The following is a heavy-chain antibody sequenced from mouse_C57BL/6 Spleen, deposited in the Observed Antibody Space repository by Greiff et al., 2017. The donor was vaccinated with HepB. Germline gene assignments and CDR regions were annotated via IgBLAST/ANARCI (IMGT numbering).Heavy chain of an antibody. CDR3: AREGQLRHGAMDY. J-gene: IGHJ4*01. Sequence: QVQLQQSGPELVKPGASVKISCKASGYAFSSSWMNWVKQRPGKGLEWIGRIYPGDGDTNYNGKFKGKATLTADKSSSTAYMQLSSLTSEDSAVYFCAREGQLRHGAMDYWGQGTSVTVSS. D-gene: IGHD3-2*02. V-gene: IGHV1-82*01. CDR1: GYAFSSSW. CDR2: IYPGDGDT.